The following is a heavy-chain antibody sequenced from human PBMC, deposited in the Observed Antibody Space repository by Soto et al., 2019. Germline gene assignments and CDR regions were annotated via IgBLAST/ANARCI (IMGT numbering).Heavy chain of an antibody. Sequence: GGSLRLSCAASGLSVSSNDMSWVRQAPGKGLECVSIIYSADNTFYVDSVKGRFIISRDNSKNTVYLQVNSLRADDTAVYYCARGSLDWGQGTLVTVSS. V-gene: IGHV3-66*01. CDR3: ARGSLD. CDR1: GLSVSSND. CDR2: IYSADNT. J-gene: IGHJ4*01.